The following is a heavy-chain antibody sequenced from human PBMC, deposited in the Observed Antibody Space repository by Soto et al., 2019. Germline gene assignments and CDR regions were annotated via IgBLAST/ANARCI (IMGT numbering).Heavy chain of an antibody. CDR2: IYYSGST. D-gene: IGHD3-3*01. CDR3: ARDRAPQDYDFWSYYDYYGMDV. Sequence: SETLSLTCTVSGGSISSGGYYWSWIRQHPGKGLEWIGYIYYSGSTYYNPSLKSRVTISVDTSKNQFSLKLSSVTAADTAVYYCARDRAPQDYDFWSYYDYYGMDVWGQGTTVTVS. J-gene: IGHJ6*02. V-gene: IGHV4-31*03. CDR1: GGSISSGGYY.